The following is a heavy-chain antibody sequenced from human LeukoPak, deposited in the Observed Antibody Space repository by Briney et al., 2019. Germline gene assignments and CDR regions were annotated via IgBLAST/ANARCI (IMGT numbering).Heavy chain of an antibody. CDR3: ARGGSGSYLYYFDY. CDR2: VWYDGSNE. CDR1: GFTFSRYG. Sequence: GGSLRLSCAASGFTFSRYGMHWVRQAPGKGLEWVAIVWYDGSNEYYADSVKGRFTIARDNSKNTVYLQMNSLRVEDTAVYYCARGGSGSYLYYFDYWGQGTLVTVSS. V-gene: IGHV3-33*08. J-gene: IGHJ4*02. D-gene: IGHD3-10*01.